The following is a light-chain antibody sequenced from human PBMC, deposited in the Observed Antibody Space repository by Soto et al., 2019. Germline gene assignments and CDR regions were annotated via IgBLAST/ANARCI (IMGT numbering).Light chain of an antibody. J-gene: IGKJ3*01. CDR2: AAS. V-gene: IGKV1-39*01. CDR1: QSITNS. Sequence: DIQMTQSPSSLSASVGDRVTITCRASQSITNSLNWYQHKPGKAPTLVVYAASTLPTGVPSRFSGSGSGTDFALTISSLQGDVFASYLCQQGHSMPVTFGPGTKVDIK. CDR3: QQGHSMPVT.